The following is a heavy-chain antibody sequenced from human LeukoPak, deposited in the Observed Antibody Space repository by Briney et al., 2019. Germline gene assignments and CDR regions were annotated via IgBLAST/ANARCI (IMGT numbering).Heavy chain of an antibody. J-gene: IGHJ3*02. CDR3: ARDGGPGTAAPHAFDI. CDR2: INPNSGGT. V-gene: IGHV1-2*04. Sequence: ASVKVSCKASGYTFTGYYMHWVRQAPGQGLEWMGWINPNSGGTNYAQKFQGWVTMTRDTSISTAYMELSRLRSDDTAVYYCARDGGPGTAAPHAFDIWGQGTMVTVSS. D-gene: IGHD6-13*01. CDR1: GYTFTGYY.